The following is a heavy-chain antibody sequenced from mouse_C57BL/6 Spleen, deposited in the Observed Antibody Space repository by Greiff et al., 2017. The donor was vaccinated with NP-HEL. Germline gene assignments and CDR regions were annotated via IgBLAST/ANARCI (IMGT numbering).Heavy chain of an antibody. J-gene: IGHJ2*01. CDR3: ARASYYSSLFDY. Sequence: VKLMESGAELVKPGASVKISCKASGYAFSSYWMNWVKQRPGKGLEWIGQIYPGDGDTNYNGKFKGKATLTADKSSSTAYMQLSSLTSEDSAVYFCARASYYSSLFDYWGQGTTLTVSS. CDR2: IYPGDGDT. D-gene: IGHD2-5*01. CDR1: GYAFSSYW. V-gene: IGHV1-80*01.